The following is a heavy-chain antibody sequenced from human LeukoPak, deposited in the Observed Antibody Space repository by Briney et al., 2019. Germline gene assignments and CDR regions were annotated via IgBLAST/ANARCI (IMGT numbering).Heavy chain of an antibody. CDR3: ARHAAGSGKITFGGVIGPYFDY. CDR2: IYYSGST. Sequence: SETLSLTCTVSGGSISGYYWSWIRQPPGKGLEWIGYIYYSGSTNYNPSLKSRVTISVDTSKNQFSLKLSSVTAADTAVYYCARHAAGSGKITFGGVIGPYFDYWGQGTLVTVSS. CDR1: GGSISGYY. D-gene: IGHD3-16*02. J-gene: IGHJ4*02. V-gene: IGHV4-59*08.